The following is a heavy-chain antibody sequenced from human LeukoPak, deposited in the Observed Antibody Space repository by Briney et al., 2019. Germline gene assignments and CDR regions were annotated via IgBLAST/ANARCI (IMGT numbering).Heavy chain of an antibody. CDR3: ATVSLGVRFDY. D-gene: IGHD3-16*01. CDR1: GFNFSTYW. CDR2: IKTDGSST. V-gene: IGHV3-74*01. Sequence: PGGSLRLSCTASGFNFSTYWMHWDRQVPGKGLVWVSRIKTDGSSTSYADSVKGRFTISRDSAKNKLYLQMNSLRAEDTAVYYCATVSLGVRFDYWGQGALVAVSS. J-gene: IGHJ4*02.